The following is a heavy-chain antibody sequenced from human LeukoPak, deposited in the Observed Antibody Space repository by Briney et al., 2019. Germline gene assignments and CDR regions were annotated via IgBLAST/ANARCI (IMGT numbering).Heavy chain of an antibody. V-gene: IGHV3-30*04. D-gene: IGHD3-22*01. J-gene: IGHJ4*02. Sequence: GRSLRLSCAASGFTFSSYAMHRVRQAPGNGLEWVAVISYDGSNKYYADSVKGRFTISRDNSKNTLYLQMNSLRAEDTAVYYCAREGVYSSGWSAYYYDSSGYGHLDYWGQGTLVTVSS. CDR2: ISYDGSNK. CDR1: GFTFSSYA. CDR3: AREGVYSSGWSAYYYDSSGYGHLDY.